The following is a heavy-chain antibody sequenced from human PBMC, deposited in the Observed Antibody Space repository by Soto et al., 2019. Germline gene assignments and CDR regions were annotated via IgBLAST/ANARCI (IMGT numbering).Heavy chain of an antibody. CDR1: GFTFSSYS. Sequence: EVQLVESGGGLVKPGGSLRLSCAASGFTFSSYSMNWVRQAPGKGLEWVSSISSSSSYTYYADPVKGRFTISRDNAKNSLYLQMNSLRAEDTAVYYCARDGPPRNGMDVWGQGTTVTVSS. CDR2: ISSSSSYT. CDR3: ARDGPPRNGMDV. J-gene: IGHJ6*02. V-gene: IGHV3-21*01.